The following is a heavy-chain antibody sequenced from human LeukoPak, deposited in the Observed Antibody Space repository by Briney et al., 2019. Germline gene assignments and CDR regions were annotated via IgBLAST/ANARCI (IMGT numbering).Heavy chain of an antibody. CDR3: ARDLVDSGXFDI. J-gene: IGHJ3*02. CDR2: IIPIFGTA. CDR1: GDTFSSYA. V-gene: IGHV1-69*01. Sequence: SVKVSCKASGDTFSSYAISWVRQAPGQGLEWMGGIIPIFGTANYAQKFQGRVTITADESTSTAYMELSSLRSEDTAVYYCARDLVDSGXFDIWXQGTMVTVSS. D-gene: IGHD5-18*01.